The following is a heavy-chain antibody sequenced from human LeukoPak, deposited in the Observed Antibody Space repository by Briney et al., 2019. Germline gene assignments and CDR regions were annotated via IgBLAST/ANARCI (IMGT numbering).Heavy chain of an antibody. CDR2: IYYSGST. CDR3: ARGGDSSGYYYPVFDY. D-gene: IGHD3-22*01. J-gene: IGHJ4*02. CDR1: GGSISSYY. V-gene: IGHV4-59*01. Sequence: PSETLSLTCTVSGGSISSYYWSWIRQPPGKGLEWIGYIYYSGSTNYNPSLKNRVTISVDTSKNQFSLKLSSVTAADTAVYYCARGGDSSGYYYPVFDYWGQGTLVTVSS.